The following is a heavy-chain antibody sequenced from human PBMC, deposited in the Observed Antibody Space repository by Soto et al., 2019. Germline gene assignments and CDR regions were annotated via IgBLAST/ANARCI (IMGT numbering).Heavy chain of an antibody. J-gene: IGHJ3*02. CDR3: AKGGGYTYGTNDAFDI. CDR2: ISDDGTNK. V-gene: IGHV3-30*18. CDR1: GSTFSNYG. Sequence: PGGSLRLSCAASGSTFSNYGMHWVRQAPGKGLEWVAVISDDGTNKYNVDSVEGRFTISRDNSKSTLYLQMTSLRTEDTAVYYCAKGGGYTYGTNDAFDIWGQGTLVTVSS. D-gene: IGHD5-18*01.